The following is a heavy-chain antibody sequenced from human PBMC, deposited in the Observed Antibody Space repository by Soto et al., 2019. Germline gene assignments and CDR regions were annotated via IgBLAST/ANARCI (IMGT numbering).Heavy chain of an antibody. CDR1: GYTFRNYG. CDR3: ARDQLYYNDISGRPLNAFDV. Sequence: GGSLRLSCAASGYTFRNYGMNWVRQAPGKGLEWVSYIGIGSSTTYYADSVKGRFTISRDNAKNSLYLQMNSLRAEDTAVYYCARDQLYYNDISGRPLNAFDVWGQGTMVTVSS. D-gene: IGHD3-22*01. CDR2: IGIGSSTT. J-gene: IGHJ3*01. V-gene: IGHV3-48*01.